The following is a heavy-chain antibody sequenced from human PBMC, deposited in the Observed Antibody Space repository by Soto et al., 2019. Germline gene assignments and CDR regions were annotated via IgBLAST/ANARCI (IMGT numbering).Heavy chain of an antibody. D-gene: IGHD2-2*01. V-gene: IGHV4-30-2*01. Sequence: PSETLSLTCAVSGGSISSGGYSWSWIRQPPGKGLEWIGYIYHSGSTYYNSSLKSRVTISVDRSKNQSSLKLSSVTAADKAVYYCARVPTPWGQGTLVTVS. J-gene: IGHJ5*02. CDR3: ARVPTP. CDR2: IYHSGST. CDR1: GGSISSGGYS.